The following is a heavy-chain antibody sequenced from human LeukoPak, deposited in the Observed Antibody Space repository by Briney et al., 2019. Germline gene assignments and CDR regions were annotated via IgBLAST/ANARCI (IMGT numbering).Heavy chain of an antibody. V-gene: IGHV3-30-3*01. CDR3: ARDQGLAAAGTGFDY. CDR2: ISYDGSNK. J-gene: IGHJ4*02. Sequence: GGSLRLSCAASGFTFSSYAMHWVRQAPGKGLEWVAVISYDGSNKYYADSVKGRFTISRDNSKNTLYLQMNSLRAEDTAVYYCARDQGLAAAGTGFDYWGQGTLVTVSS. D-gene: IGHD6-13*01. CDR1: GFTFSSYA.